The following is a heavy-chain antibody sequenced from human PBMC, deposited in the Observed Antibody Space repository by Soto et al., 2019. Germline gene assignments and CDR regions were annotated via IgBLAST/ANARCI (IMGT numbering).Heavy chain of an antibody. V-gene: IGHV1-18*01. Sequence: ASVKVSCKASGYTFTSYGISWVRQAPGQGLEWMGWISAYNGNTNYAQRLQGRVTMTTGTSTSTAYMELRSLRSDDTAVYYCARARDIVLMANWGQGTQVTVSS. CDR1: GYTFTSYG. CDR3: ARARDIVLMAN. J-gene: IGHJ4*02. D-gene: IGHD2-8*01. CDR2: ISAYNGNT.